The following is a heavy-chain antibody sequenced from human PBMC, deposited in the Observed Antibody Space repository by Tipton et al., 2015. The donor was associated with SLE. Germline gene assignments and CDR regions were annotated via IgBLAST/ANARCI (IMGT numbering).Heavy chain of an antibody. V-gene: IGHV4-4*02. CDR1: GGSIRSTNW. Sequence: SLRLSCAVSGGSIRSTNWWSWVRQPPGKGLEWIGEINHSGSGNNNPSLKSRVTISVDTSKNQFSLKLSSVTAADTAVYYCAGVSRDAFEIWGQGTMVTVSS. CDR2: INHSGSG. CDR3: AGVSRDAFEI. D-gene: IGHD5/OR15-5a*01. J-gene: IGHJ3*02.